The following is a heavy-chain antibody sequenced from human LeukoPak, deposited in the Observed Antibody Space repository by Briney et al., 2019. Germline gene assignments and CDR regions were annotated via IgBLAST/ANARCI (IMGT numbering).Heavy chain of an antibody. CDR1: GFTLSTFW. CDR2: INSDGSGT. Sequence: GGSLRLSCAASGFTLSTFWMHWVRQAPGKGLVWVSRINSDGSGTLYADFVKGRFTISRDNAKNTLYLQMNSLRADDTAVYYCARDSESEAGDFDYWGQGTLVTVSS. J-gene: IGHJ4*02. D-gene: IGHD6-13*01. V-gene: IGHV3-74*01. CDR3: ARDSESEAGDFDY.